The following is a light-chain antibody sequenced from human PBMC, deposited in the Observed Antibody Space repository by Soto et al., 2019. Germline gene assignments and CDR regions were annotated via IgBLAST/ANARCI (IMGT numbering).Light chain of an antibody. Sequence: QAVVTQSSSASASLGSSVKLTCTLSSGHSSFIIAWHQQQPGKAPRYLMKLERSGSYNKGSGVPDRFSGSSSGADRYLTISNLQSEDEADYFCEIWDSDTQVFGGGTKLTVL. CDR2: LERSGSY. V-gene: IGLV4-60*03. J-gene: IGLJ3*02. CDR3: EIWDSDTQV. CDR1: SGHSSFI.